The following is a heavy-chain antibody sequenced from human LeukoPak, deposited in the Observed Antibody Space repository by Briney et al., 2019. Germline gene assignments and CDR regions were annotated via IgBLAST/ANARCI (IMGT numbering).Heavy chain of an antibody. CDR3: AKDLRGIVGATGFDY. J-gene: IGHJ4*02. CDR1: GFTFSSYA. CDR2: ISGSGGST. Sequence: GGSLRLSCAASGFTFSSYAMSWVRQAPGKGLEWVSAISGSGGSTYYADSVKGRFTISRDNSKNTLYLQMNSLRAEDTAVYYCAKDLRGIVGATGFDYWGQGTLVTVSS. D-gene: IGHD1-26*01. V-gene: IGHV3-23*01.